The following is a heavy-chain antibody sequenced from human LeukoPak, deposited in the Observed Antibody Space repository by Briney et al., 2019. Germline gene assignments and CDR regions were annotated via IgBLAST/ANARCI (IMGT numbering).Heavy chain of an antibody. D-gene: IGHD4-17*01. CDR2: IYPGDSDT. V-gene: IGHV5-51*01. J-gene: IGHJ6*03. CDR1: GYSFTSYW. Sequence: GESLKISCKGSGYSFTSYWIGWVRQMPGKGLEWMGIIYPGDSDTRYSPSFQGQVTISADKSISTAYLQWSSLKASDTAMYYCARLPADCGDYVGVGYYYYYYMDVWGKGTTVTVSS. CDR3: ARLPADCGDYVGVGYYYYYYMDV.